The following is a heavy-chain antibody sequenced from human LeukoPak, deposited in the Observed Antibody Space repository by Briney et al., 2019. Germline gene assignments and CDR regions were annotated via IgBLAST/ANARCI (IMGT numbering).Heavy chain of an antibody. Sequence: GGSLRLSCAASGFTFSNYGIHWVLQAPGKGLEWVAFIRYDGSNKYYADSVKGRFTISRDTSNNTLSMQMNSLRTEDTAVYYCARALWGSYYNPPYDYWGQGTLVTVSS. CDR2: IRYDGSNK. V-gene: IGHV3-30*02. J-gene: IGHJ4*02. CDR3: ARALWGSYYNPPYDY. D-gene: IGHD3-10*01. CDR1: GFTFSNYG.